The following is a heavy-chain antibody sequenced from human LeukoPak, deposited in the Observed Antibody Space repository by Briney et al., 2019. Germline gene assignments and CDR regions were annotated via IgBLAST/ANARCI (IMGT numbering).Heavy chain of an antibody. J-gene: IGHJ6*02. CDR3: ARFPIQMVRGITSYYYGMDV. V-gene: IGHV3-48*03. CDR1: GFTFSSFE. Sequence: GGSLRLSCAASGFTFSSFEMNWVRQAPGKGLEXXXXXXXXXDDIFYADSVKGRFTISRDNAKNSLYLQMNSLRAEDTAVYYCARFPIQMVRGITSYYYGMDVWGQGTTVTVSS. D-gene: IGHD3-10*01. CDR2: XXXXXDDI.